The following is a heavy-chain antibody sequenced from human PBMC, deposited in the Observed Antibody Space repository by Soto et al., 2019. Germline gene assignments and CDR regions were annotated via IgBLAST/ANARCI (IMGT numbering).Heavy chain of an antibody. V-gene: IGHV3-30*18. Sequence: GGSLRLSCAASGFTFSSYGMHWVRQAPGKGLEWVAVISYDGSNKYYADSVKGRFTISRDNSKNTLYLQMNSLRAEDTAVYYCAKDRQQLVRFAYYYYCMDVWGQGTTVTVSS. CDR3: AKDRQQLVRFAYYYYCMDV. CDR1: GFTFSSYG. J-gene: IGHJ6*02. D-gene: IGHD6-13*01. CDR2: ISYDGSNK.